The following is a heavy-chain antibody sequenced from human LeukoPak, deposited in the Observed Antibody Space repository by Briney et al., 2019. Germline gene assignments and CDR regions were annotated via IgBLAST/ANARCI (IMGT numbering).Heavy chain of an antibody. J-gene: IGHJ4*02. CDR2: ISSSGSTI. D-gene: IGHD3-10*01. Sequence: GGSLRLSCAASGFTFSSYEMNWVRQAPGKGLEWVSYISSSGSTIYYADSVKGRFTTSRDNAKNSLYLQINSLRAEDTAVYYCARGIVYYNSGSHSFDYWGQGTLVTVSS. CDR1: GFTFSSYE. V-gene: IGHV3-48*03. CDR3: ARGIVYYNSGSHSFDY.